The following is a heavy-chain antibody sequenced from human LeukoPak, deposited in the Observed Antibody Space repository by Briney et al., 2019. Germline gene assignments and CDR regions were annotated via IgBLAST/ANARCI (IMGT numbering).Heavy chain of an antibody. J-gene: IGHJ3*02. CDR3: AREAAMASSVAFDI. D-gene: IGHD5-18*01. CDR1: GFTFSSYS. Sequence: GGSLRLSCAASGFTFSSYSMNWVRQAPGKGLEWVSSISSSSYIYYADSVKGRFTISRDNAKNSLYLQMNSLRAEDTAVYYCAREAAMASSVAFDIWGQGTMVTVSS. CDR2: ISSSSYI. V-gene: IGHV3-21*01.